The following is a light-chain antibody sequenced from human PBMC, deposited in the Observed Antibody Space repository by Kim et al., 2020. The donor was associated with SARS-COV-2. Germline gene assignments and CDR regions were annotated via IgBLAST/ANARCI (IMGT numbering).Light chain of an antibody. Sequence: RQTDTLTCNGHSAKVGNQGSTWLQHHQGHPPKLLSYRANNRPSDLLPRFSASRSGNTASLTITGLQPEDEADYYCAAWDTTLRAYVFGPGTKVTVL. CDR1: SAKVGNQG. CDR3: AAWDTTLRAYV. V-gene: IGLV10-54*04. J-gene: IGLJ1*01. CDR2: RAN.